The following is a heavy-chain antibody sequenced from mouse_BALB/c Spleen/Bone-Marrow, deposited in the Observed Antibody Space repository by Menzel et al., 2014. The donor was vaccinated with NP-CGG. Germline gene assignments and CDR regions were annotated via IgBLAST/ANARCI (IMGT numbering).Heavy chain of an antibody. V-gene: IGHV1-54*01. CDR1: GYAFTNHL. CDR2: INPGSGGT. Sequence: QVQLKQSGAELVRPGTSVKVSCKASGYAFTNHLIEWVKQRPGQGLEWIGVINPGSGGTNFNEKFKGKATLTADKSSSTAYMQLSSLTSDDSAVYFCARDGDYDEGYAMDYWGQGTSVTVSS. CDR3: ARDGDYDEGYAMDY. D-gene: IGHD2-4*01. J-gene: IGHJ4*01.